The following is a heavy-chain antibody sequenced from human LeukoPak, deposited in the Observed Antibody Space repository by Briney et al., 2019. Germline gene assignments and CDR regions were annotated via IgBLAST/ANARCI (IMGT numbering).Heavy chain of an antibody. CDR2: ISSSSSTI. CDR1: GFTFSSYS. Sequence: GGSLRLSCAASGFTFSSYSMNWVRQAPGKGLEWVSYISSSSSTIYYADSVKGRFTISRDNAKNSLYLQMNSLRAEDTAVFYCARLYSSSWYLDAFDIRGQGTMVTVYS. D-gene: IGHD6-13*01. V-gene: IGHV3-48*04. CDR3: ARLYSSSWYLDAFDI. J-gene: IGHJ3*02.